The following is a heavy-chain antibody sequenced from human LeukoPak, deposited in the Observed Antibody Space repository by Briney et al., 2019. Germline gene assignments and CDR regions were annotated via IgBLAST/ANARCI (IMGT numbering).Heavy chain of an antibody. CDR1: GGSFSGYY. V-gene: IGHV4-34*01. D-gene: IGHD1-26*01. J-gene: IGHJ4*02. Sequence: PSETLSLTCAVYGGSFSGYYWSWIRQPPGKGLEWIGEINHSGSTNYNPSLKSRVTISVDTSKNQFSLKLSSVTAADTAVYYCARPPSGSYLPGRSYFDYWGQGTLVTVSS. CDR3: ARPPSGSYLPGRSYFDY. CDR2: INHSGST.